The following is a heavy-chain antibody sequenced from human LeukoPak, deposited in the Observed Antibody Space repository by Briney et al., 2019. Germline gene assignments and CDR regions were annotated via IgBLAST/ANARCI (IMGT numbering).Heavy chain of an antibody. V-gene: IGHV1-18*01. CDR2: ISAYNGNT. D-gene: IGHD3-10*01. Sequence: ASVTVSCKASGYTFTSYGISWVRQAPGQGLEWMGWISAYNGNTNYAQKLQGRVTMTTDTSTSTAYMELRSLRSDDTAVYYCARDSGYYGSGSYGDYWGQGTLVTVSS. CDR3: ARDSGYYGSGSYGDY. J-gene: IGHJ4*02. CDR1: GYTFTSYG.